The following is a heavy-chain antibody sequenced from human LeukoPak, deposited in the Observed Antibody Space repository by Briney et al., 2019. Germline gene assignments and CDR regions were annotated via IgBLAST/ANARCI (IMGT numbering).Heavy chain of an antibody. V-gene: IGHV1-2*06. CDR3: ARDRAMDY. Sequence: ASVKVCCKASGYTFTGYYIHWVRQAPGQGLEWMGRINPNSGGTDYAQKFQGRVTMTRDTSINTAYMELSRLRSDDTAVYYCARDRAMDYWGQGTLVTVSS. CDR1: GYTFTGYY. CDR2: INPNSGGT. J-gene: IGHJ4*02.